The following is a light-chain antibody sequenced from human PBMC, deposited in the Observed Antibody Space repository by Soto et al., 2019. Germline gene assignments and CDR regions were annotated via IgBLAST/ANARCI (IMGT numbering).Light chain of an antibody. CDR3: QQYNIWPLT. J-gene: IGKJ4*01. V-gene: IGKV3-15*01. CDR2: GVS. CDR1: QSVSSN. Sequence: EIVMTQSPATVSVSPGERATLSCRASQSVSSNLAWYQQKPGQAPRLLIYGVSTRATGIPARFSGSGSGTEFTLNISSLQSEDFAVYYCQQYNIWPLTFGGGTKVDIK.